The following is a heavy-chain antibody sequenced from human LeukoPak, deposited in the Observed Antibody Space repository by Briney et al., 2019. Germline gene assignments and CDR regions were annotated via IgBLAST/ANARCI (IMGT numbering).Heavy chain of an antibody. CDR3: AIWEDGYNYGGDY. V-gene: IGHV3-30*02. J-gene: IGHJ4*02. Sequence: GGSLRLSCSVSGFIFSNHNMHWVRQAPGKGLEWVAFIQNDGTSEYYAASVKGRFTISRDNSKSTLYLQMHSLRGEDTAVYYCAIWEDGYNYGGDYWGQGTLVTVSS. D-gene: IGHD5-24*01. CDR2: IQNDGTSE. CDR1: GFIFSNHN.